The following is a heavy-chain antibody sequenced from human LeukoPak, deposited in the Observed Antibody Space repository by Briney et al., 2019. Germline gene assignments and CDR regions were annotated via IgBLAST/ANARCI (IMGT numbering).Heavy chain of an antibody. D-gene: IGHD2-2*02. Sequence: GGSLRLSCAASGFTFSSYAMSWVRQAPGKGLEWVSAISGSGGSTYYADSVKGRFTISRDNSKNTLYLQTNSLRAEDTAVYYCAKEKSAQLLYSWFDPWGQGTLVTVSS. J-gene: IGHJ5*02. V-gene: IGHV3-23*01. CDR2: ISGSGGST. CDR3: AKEKSAQLLYSWFDP. CDR1: GFTFSSYA.